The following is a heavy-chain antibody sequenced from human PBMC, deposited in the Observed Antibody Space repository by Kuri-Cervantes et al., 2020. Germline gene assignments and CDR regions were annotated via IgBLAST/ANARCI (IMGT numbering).Heavy chain of an antibody. CDR2: IYHSGST. CDR1: GGSISSSSYY. J-gene: IGHJ5*01. CDR3: ARAGPWLANWFDS. V-gene: IGHV4-39*07. D-gene: IGHD6-19*01. Sequence: SETLSLTCTVSGGSISSSSYYWGWIRQPPGKGLEWIGEIYHSGSTNYNPSLKSRVTISVDKSKNQFSLKLSSVTAADTAVYYCARAGPWLANWFDSWGQGTLVTVSS.